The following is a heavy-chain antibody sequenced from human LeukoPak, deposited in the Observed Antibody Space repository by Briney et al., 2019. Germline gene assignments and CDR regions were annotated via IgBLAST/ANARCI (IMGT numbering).Heavy chain of an antibody. Sequence: QPGGSLRLSCAASGFTFSNYWMNWVRQAPGKGLEWVANIKQDGGEKFYVDSVKGRFTISRDNAKNSLFLQMNTLRVEDTAVYYCARGPTVTSYYFDYWGQGTLVTVSS. CDR3: ARGPTVTSYYFDY. CDR1: GFTFSNYW. CDR2: IKQDGGEK. V-gene: IGHV3-7*01. J-gene: IGHJ4*02. D-gene: IGHD4-17*01.